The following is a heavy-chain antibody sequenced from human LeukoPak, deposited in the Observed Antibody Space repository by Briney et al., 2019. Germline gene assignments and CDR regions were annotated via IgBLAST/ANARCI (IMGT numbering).Heavy chain of an antibody. CDR1: GGSISSYY. CDR2: IYYSGST. CDR3: ARDVGEGDYYYGMDV. V-gene: IGHV4-59*01. J-gene: IGHJ6*02. Sequence: ASETLSLTCTVSGGSISSYYWSWIRQPPGKGLEWIGYIYYSGSTNYNPSLKSRVTISVDTSKNQFSLKLSSGTAADTAVYYCARDVGEGDYYYGMDVWGQGTTVTVSS. D-gene: IGHD3-16*01.